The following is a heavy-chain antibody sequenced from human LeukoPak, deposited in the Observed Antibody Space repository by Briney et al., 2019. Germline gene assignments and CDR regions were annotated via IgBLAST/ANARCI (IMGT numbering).Heavy chain of an antibody. CDR3: ARDPYSSTWSYGMDV. D-gene: IGHD6-6*01. CDR1: GFTFSSYW. Sequence: GGSLRLSCAASGFTFSSYWMSWVRQAPGKGLEWVANIKQDGSEEVYVDSVKGRFTISRDNAKNSLFLQMNTLRTEDTAVYYCARDPYSSTWSYGMDVWGQGTTVTVSS. CDR2: IKQDGSEE. V-gene: IGHV3-7*05. J-gene: IGHJ6*02.